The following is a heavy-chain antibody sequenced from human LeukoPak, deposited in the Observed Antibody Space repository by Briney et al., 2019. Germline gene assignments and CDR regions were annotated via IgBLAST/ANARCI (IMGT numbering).Heavy chain of an antibody. V-gene: IGHV4-4*09. D-gene: IGHD2-8*01. CDR2: IYTSGST. J-gene: IGHJ4*02. CDR3: ARHVVGTYGGGWIDY. Sequence: SETLSLTCTVSGGSISSYYWSWIRQPPGKGLEWIGYIYTSGSTNYNPSLKSRVTVSVDTSKNQFSLKLSSVTAADTAVYYCARHVVGTYGGGWIDYWGQGTLVTVSS. CDR1: GGSISSYY.